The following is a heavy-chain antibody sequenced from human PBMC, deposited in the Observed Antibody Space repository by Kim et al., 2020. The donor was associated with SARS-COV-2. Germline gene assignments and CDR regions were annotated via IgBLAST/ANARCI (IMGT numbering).Heavy chain of an antibody. Sequence: GGSLRLSCVASGFTFSPYGMHWVRQAPGKGLEWVAVISYDGSIKYYADSVKGRFTISRDNSKNTLYLQMNSLRAEDTAAYHCAKEVPVAVARHPGLDVWGQGTPVTVSS. CDR3: AKEVPVAVARHPGLDV. J-gene: IGHJ6*02. CDR2: ISYDGSIK. CDR1: GFTFSPYG. V-gene: IGHV3-30*18. D-gene: IGHD6-19*01.